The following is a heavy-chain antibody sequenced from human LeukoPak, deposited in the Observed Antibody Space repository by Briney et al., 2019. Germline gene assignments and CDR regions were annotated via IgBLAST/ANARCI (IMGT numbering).Heavy chain of an antibody. D-gene: IGHD2-2*01. J-gene: IGHJ4*02. Sequence: GGSLRLSCTASGFTFGEYAKSWVRQAPGKGLEWVGFIRNKAYGGTTEYAASVKGRFTISRDDSKSIAYLQMNSLKTEDRALYYCARARLVGYCTSTSCYGGSYFDYWGQGTLVTVSS. CDR2: IRNKAYGGTT. CDR3: ARARLVGYCTSTSCYGGSYFDY. CDR1: GFTFGEYA. V-gene: IGHV3-49*04.